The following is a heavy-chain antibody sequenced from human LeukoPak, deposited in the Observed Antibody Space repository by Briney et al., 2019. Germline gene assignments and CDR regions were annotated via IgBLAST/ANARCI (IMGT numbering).Heavy chain of an antibody. Sequence: SETLSLTCTVSGGSISSYYWSWIRQPPGKGLEWIGYIHYSGSTNYNPSLKSRVTISVDTSKNQFSLKLSSVTAADTAVYYCARGNYDFWSGYPYFDYWGQGTLVTVSS. V-gene: IGHV4-59*01. D-gene: IGHD3-3*01. CDR1: GGSISSYY. CDR3: ARGNYDFWSGYPYFDY. J-gene: IGHJ4*02. CDR2: IHYSGST.